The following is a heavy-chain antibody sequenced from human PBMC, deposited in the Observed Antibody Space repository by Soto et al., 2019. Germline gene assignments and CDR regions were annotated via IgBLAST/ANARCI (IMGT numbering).Heavy chain of an antibody. J-gene: IGHJ5*01. D-gene: IGHD6-13*01. CDR3: ARHPERIAQIGWFDS. CDR2: ISSSSSTI. V-gene: IGHV3-48*01. Sequence: GGSLRLSCAASGFTFTSYRMNLVRQAPGKGLEWVSYISSSSSTIYYADSVKGRFTISKDNAKNSLYLQMNSLGAEDTAVYYCARHPERIAQIGWFDSWGQGTLVTVSS. CDR1: GFTFTSYR.